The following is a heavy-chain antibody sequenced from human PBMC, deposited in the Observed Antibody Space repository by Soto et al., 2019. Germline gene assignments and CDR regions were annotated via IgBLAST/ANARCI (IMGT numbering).Heavy chain of an antibody. V-gene: IGHV1-2*02. D-gene: IGHD3-9*01. CDR3: ARDLGYYDILTGYYNRRFDY. CDR2: INPNSGGT. J-gene: IGHJ4*02. Sequence: ASVKVSCKASGYTFTGYYMHWVRQAPGRGLEWMGWINPNSGGTNYAQKFQGRVTMTRDTSISTAYMELSGLRSDDTAVYYCARDLGYYDILTGYYNRRFDYWGQGTLVTVSS. CDR1: GYTFTGYY.